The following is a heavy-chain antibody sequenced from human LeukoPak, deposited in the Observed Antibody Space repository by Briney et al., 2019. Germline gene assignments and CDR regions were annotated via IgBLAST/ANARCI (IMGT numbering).Heavy chain of an antibody. Sequence: GGSLRLSCAASGFTFSSFGIHWVRQAPGRGLEWVAVIWSDGINKYYGDSVKGRFTISRDNSKNTLYLQMNSLRAEDTAAYYCASSSSYDYWGRGTLVTVPS. CDR2: IWSDGINK. CDR3: ASSSSYDY. CDR1: GFTFSSFG. D-gene: IGHD6-6*01. J-gene: IGHJ4*02. V-gene: IGHV3-33*01.